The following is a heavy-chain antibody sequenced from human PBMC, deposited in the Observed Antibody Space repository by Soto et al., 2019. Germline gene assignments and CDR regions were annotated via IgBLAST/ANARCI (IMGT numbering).Heavy chain of an antibody. CDR3: ARVRSGDTCCDY. CDR1: GYTFTSYY. D-gene: IGHD3-10*01. CDR2: INPSGGST. Sequence: GASLKVSCKASGYTFTSYYMHWVRQAPGQGLEWMGIINPSGGSTSYAQKFQGRVTMTRDTSTSTVYMELSSLRSEDTAVYYCARVRSGDTCCDYWGQGTLVNVSS. V-gene: IGHV1-46*03. J-gene: IGHJ4*02.